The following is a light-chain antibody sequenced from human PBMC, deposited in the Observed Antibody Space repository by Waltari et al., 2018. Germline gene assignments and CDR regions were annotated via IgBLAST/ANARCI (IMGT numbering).Light chain of an antibody. Sequence: DIVMTQSPESLAVSLGERATINCKSSESVLYSRNNKDHLAWYQQKPGQRPKLLIYWASTREAGFPDRFSGSGSETEFTLTINSLQTEDVAVYYCQQYYNTPLTFGGGT. CDR1: ESVLYSRNNKDH. J-gene: IGKJ4*01. CDR2: WAS. CDR3: QQYYNTPLT. V-gene: IGKV4-1*01.